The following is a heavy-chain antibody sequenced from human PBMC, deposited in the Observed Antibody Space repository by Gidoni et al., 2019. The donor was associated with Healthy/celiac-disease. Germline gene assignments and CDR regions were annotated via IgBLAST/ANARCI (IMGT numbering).Heavy chain of an antibody. CDR3: ARRRMITFGGVIVNWFDP. Sequence: QVQLQESGPGLGRRSGTLSLTCAGPGGSRSSGNGWSWVRQPPGKGLEWIGEIYHRGSTNYNPSLKSRVTISVDKSKNQFSLKLSSVTAADTAVYYCARRRMITFGGVIVNWFDPWGQGTLVTVSS. CDR2: IYHRGST. V-gene: IGHV4-4*02. J-gene: IGHJ5*02. D-gene: IGHD3-16*02. CDR1: GGSRSSGNG.